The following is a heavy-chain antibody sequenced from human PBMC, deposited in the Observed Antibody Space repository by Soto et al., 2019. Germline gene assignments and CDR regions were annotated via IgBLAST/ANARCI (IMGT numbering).Heavy chain of an antibody. J-gene: IGHJ4*02. CDR1: GSTFADFA. D-gene: IGHD3-3*01. V-gene: IGHV3-9*01. Sequence: GGSLRLSCVATGSTFADFAMHWVRQAPGKGLEWVSGITWNSRVLAYADSVKGRFTISRDDARNSLYLQMDSLLDEDTALYYCAKGRYDFWSPYYFDAWGQGTLFTVSS. CDR3: AKGRYDFWSPYYFDA. CDR2: ITWNSRVL.